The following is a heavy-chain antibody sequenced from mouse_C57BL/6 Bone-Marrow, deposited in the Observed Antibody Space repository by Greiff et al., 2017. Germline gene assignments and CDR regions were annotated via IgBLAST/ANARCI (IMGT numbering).Heavy chain of an antibody. Sequence: EVQLQQSGPELVKPGASVKMSCKASGYTFTDYNMHWVKQSHGKSLEWIGYINPNNGGTSYNQKFKGKATLTVNKSSSTAYMELRSLTSEDSAVYYCARPYYDYDGAMDCWGQGTSVTVSS. J-gene: IGHJ4*01. CDR2: INPNNGGT. D-gene: IGHD2-4*01. V-gene: IGHV1-22*01. CDR1: GYTFTDYN. CDR3: ARPYYDYDGAMDC.